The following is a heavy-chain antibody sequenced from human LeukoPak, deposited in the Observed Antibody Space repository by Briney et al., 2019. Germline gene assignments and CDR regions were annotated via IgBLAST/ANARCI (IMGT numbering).Heavy chain of an antibody. J-gene: IGHJ4*02. CDR2: ISSSSSTI. CDR1: GFTFSSYS. CDR3: ARSNYGDY. Sequence: GGSLRLSCAASGFTFSSYSMNWVRQAPGKGLEWVSYISSSSSTIYYADSVKGRFTISRDNAKNSLYLQMNSLRAEDTAVYYCARSNYGDYWGQGTLVTVSS. V-gene: IGHV3-48*04.